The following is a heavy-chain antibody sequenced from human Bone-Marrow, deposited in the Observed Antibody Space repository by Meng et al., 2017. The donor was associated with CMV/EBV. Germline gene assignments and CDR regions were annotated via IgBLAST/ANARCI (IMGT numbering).Heavy chain of an antibody. CDR2: INPNSGGT. CDR1: GYTFTGYY. J-gene: IGHJ3*01. CDR3: ARYYSSRWIDAFDF. D-gene: IGHD6-13*01. Sequence: ASVKVSCKASGYTFTGYYMHWVRQAPGQGLEWMGWINPNSGGTNYAQKFQGRVTMTRDTSISTAYMELSRLRSDDTAVYYCARYYSSRWIDAFDFWGQRTMVTVS. V-gene: IGHV1-2*02.